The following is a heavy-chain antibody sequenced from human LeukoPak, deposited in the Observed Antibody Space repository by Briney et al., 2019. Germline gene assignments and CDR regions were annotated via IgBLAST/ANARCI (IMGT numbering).Heavy chain of an antibody. D-gene: IGHD3-22*01. CDR2: INHSGST. CDR3: ASMIVVVIPDAFDI. CDR1: GGSFSGYY. Sequence: SETLSLTCAVYGGSFSGYYWSWIRQPPGKGLEWIGEINHSGSTNYNPSLKSRVTISVDTSKNQFSLKLSSVTAADTAVYYCASMIVVVIPDAFDIWGQGTMVTVSS. J-gene: IGHJ3*02. V-gene: IGHV4-34*01.